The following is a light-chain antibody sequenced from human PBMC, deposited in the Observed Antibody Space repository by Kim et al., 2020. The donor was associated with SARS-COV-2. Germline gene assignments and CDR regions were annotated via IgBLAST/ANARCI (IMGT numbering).Light chain of an antibody. J-gene: IGKJ4*01. CDR3: QQRSNWPLT. CDR1: QSVSSY. CDR2: DAS. V-gene: IGKV3-11*01. Sequence: LAPEERAPLSRRASQSVSSYLAWYQQKPGKAPRLLIYDASNRATGIPARFSGSGSGTDFTLTISGLEPEDCAVYYCQQRSNWPLTFGGGTKVDIK.